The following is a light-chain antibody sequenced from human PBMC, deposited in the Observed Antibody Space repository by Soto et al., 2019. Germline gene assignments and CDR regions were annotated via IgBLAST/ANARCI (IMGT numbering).Light chain of an antibody. V-gene: IGLV2-14*01. CDR2: EVN. Sequence: QSVLTQPASVSGSPGQSITISCTGTSGDVGGYNYVSWYQLDPGKAPKLIIYEVNNRPSGVYNRFSGSKSGNTASLTISGLQAEDEADYYCTSYTSSGPWVFGGGTKVTVL. J-gene: IGLJ3*02. CDR1: SGDVGGYNY. CDR3: TSYTSSGPWV.